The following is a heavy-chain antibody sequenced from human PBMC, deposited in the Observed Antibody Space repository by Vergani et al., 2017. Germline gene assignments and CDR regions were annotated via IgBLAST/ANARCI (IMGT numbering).Heavy chain of an antibody. CDR2: IYRGGET. CDR3: ARGNYYGSGTYVDP. D-gene: IGHD3-10*01. Sequence: ELQLVESGGGLVQPGGSLRLSCAASGSTVSGNYMTWVRQGPGKGLEWVSHIYRGGETYYAGSVKDGVTNSRDTSKNTLHLQINNLRVEDTAVYYCARGNYYGSGTYVDPWGQGTLVTVSS. V-gene: IGHV3-66*02. CDR1: GSTVSGNY. J-gene: IGHJ5*02.